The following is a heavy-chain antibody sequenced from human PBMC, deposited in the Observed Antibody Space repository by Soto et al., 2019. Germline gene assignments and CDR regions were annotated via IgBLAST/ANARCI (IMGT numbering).Heavy chain of an antibody. CDR1: GFTVSSNY. J-gene: IGHJ3*02. CDR2: IYSGGST. CDR3: VRDSWELLDAFDI. V-gene: IGHV3-66*02. Sequence: GGSLRLSCAASGFTVSSNYMSWVRQAPGKGLEWVSVIYSGGSTYYADSVKGRFTISRDNSKNTLYLQMNSLRAEDTAVYYCVRDSWELLDAFDIWGQGTMVTVSS. D-gene: IGHD1-26*01.